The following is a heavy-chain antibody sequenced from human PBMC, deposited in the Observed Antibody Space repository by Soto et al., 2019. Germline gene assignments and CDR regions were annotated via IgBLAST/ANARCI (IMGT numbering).Heavy chain of an antibody. CDR2: IDPSDSYT. CDR3: ARLGYDDRSGYPYGMDV. Sequence: PGESLKISCKGSGYSFTSYWISWVRQMPGKGLEWMGRIDPSDSYTNYSPSFQGHVTISADKSISTAYLQWSSLKASDTAMYYCARLGYDDRSGYPYGMDVWGQGTTVTVSS. V-gene: IGHV5-10-1*01. CDR1: GYSFTSYW. D-gene: IGHD3-22*01. J-gene: IGHJ6*02.